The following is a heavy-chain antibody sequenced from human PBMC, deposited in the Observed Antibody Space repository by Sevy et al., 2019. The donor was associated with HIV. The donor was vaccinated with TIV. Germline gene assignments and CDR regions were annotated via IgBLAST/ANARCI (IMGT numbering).Heavy chain of an antibody. CDR1: GGTFSSYT. J-gene: IGHJ6*03. CDR2: IIPIFATA. CDR3: ARASHHYYDYYYMDV. Sequence: ASVKVSCKASGGTFSSYTISWVRQAPGQGLEWMGSIIPIFATATYAQQFQGRVTITADESTGTAYMELGSLRSEDTAVYYCARASHHYYDYYYMDVWGKGTTVTVSS. V-gene: IGHV1-69*13.